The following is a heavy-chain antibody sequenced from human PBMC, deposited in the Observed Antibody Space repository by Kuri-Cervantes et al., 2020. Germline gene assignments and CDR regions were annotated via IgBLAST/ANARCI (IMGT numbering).Heavy chain of an antibody. D-gene: IGHD5-12*01. V-gene: IGHV3-21*01. CDR2: ISSSSSYI. Sequence: GGSLRLSCAASGFTFDDYAMHWVRQAPGKGLEWVSSISSSSSYIYYADSVKGRFTISRDNAKDSLYLQMNSLRAEDTAVYYCARDMDGVYGYARMGDYWGQGTLVTVSS. CDR1: GFTFDDYA. J-gene: IGHJ4*02. CDR3: ARDMDGVYGYARMGDY.